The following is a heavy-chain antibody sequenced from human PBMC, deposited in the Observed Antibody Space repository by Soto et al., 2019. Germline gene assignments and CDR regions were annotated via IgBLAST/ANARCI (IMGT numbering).Heavy chain of an antibody. D-gene: IGHD6-13*01. CDR3: AKDQGSSWYEIDY. V-gene: IGHV3-23*01. J-gene: IGHJ4*02. Sequence: EVQLLESGGGLVQPGGSLRLSCAASGFTFSNYAVTWGRQAPGKGLEWVSTISGSGGSTYYADSVKGRFTISRDNSKNTLYLQMNSLRAEDTAVYYCAKDQGSSWYEIDYWGQGPLVTVTS. CDR1: GFTFSNYA. CDR2: ISGSGGST.